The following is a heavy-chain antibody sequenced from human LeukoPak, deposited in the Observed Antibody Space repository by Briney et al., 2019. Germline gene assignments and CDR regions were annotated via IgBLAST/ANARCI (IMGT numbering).Heavy chain of an antibody. Sequence: SETLSLTCTVSGDSTYNSIYYWAWIRQPPGKGLEWIGSIDYSGSTHYNPSLESRVTISVDTSKNQFSLKLSSVTAADTAVYYCARVVSGGPIDYWGQGTLVTVSS. J-gene: IGHJ4*02. CDR1: GDSTYNSIYY. D-gene: IGHD5/OR15-5a*01. V-gene: IGHV4-39*07. CDR2: IDYSGST. CDR3: ARVVSGGPIDY.